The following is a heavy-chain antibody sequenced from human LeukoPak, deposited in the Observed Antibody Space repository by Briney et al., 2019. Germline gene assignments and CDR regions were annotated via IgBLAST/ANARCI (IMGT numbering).Heavy chain of an antibody. Sequence: GGSLRLSCAASGFTFSSYAMSWVRQAPGKGLEWVSAISGSGGSTYYADSVKGRFTISRDNSKNTLYLQMNSLRAEDTAVYYCAKDHLGLRYSYGYVKFPFDYWGQGTLVTVSS. CDR2: ISGSGGST. D-gene: IGHD5-18*01. J-gene: IGHJ4*02. V-gene: IGHV3-23*01. CDR3: AKDHLGLRYSYGYVKFPFDY. CDR1: GFTFSSYA.